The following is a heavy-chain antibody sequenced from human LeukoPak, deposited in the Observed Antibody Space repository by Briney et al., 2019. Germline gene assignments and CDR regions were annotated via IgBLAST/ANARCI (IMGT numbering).Heavy chain of an antibody. Sequence: ASVRVSCKPSGYTFTGHYIHWVRQAPGQRLEWLGCISPNTGDTMFAHKFQDRVSMTRDTSIDTAYQELTSLTADDTALYYCARDRVGSGWPRPFYFEFWGQGTLVTVSS. CDR1: GYTFTGHY. D-gene: IGHD6-19*01. V-gene: IGHV1-2*02. CDR2: ISPNTGDT. CDR3: ARDRVGSGWPRPFYFEF. J-gene: IGHJ4*02.